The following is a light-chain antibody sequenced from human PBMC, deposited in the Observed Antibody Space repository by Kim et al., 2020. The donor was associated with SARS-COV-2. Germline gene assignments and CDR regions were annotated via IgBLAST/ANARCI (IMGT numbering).Light chain of an antibody. J-gene: IGLJ2*01. V-gene: IGLV3-1*01. CDR1: KVGDKY. Sequence: GSPGQTASVTCSGDKVGDKYACWYQQKAGESPVLVIYQDRKRPSGIPERFSGSNSGNTATLTISGIQAMDEADYYCQAWDSSTAVFGGGTQLTVL. CDR3: QAWDSSTAV. CDR2: QDR.